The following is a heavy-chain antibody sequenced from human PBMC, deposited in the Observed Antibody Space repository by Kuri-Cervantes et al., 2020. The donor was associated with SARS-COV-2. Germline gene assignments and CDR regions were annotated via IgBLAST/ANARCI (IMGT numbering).Heavy chain of an antibody. V-gene: IGHV3-30*18. CDR1: GFIFSSFG. D-gene: IGHD3-3*01. Sequence: GGSLRLSCAGSGFIFSSFGMHWVRQAPGKGLEWVAVVSYDGSNTYYADAVKGRFTISRDNTKYTLYLEMNRLRAEDTAVYYCAEPKGEYDFWSGFRIGSIVNWGQGTLVTVSS. CDR2: VSYDGSNT. J-gene: IGHJ1*01. CDR3: AEPKGEYDFWSGFRIGSIVN.